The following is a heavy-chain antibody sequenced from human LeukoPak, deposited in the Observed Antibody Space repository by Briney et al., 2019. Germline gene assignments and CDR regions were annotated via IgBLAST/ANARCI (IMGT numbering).Heavy chain of an antibody. D-gene: IGHD3-10*01. CDR2: IYSGGST. J-gene: IGHJ3*02. CDR3: ERDPSEVTMVRGVIPGAFDI. V-gene: IGHV3-66*02. CDR1: GFTVSSNY. Sequence: AGGSLRLSCAASGFTVSSNYMSWVRQAPGKGLEWVSVIYSGGSTYYADSVKGRFTISRDNSKNTMYLQMNSLRAEDTAVYYCERDPSEVTMVRGVIPGAFDIWGQGTMVTVSS.